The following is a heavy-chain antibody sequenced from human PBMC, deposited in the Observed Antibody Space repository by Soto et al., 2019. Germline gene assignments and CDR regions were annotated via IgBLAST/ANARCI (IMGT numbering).Heavy chain of an antibody. CDR3: AKDDSGGWGGYYYYGMDV. CDR1: GFTFSSYG. D-gene: IGHD3-16*01. J-gene: IGHJ6*02. CDR2: ISYDGSNK. V-gene: IGHV3-30*18. Sequence: QVQLVESGGGVVQPGRSLRLSCAASGFTFSSYGMHWVRQAPGKGLEWVAVISYDGSNKYYADSVKGRFTISRDNSKNTLYLKMDGLGSDDTAGYYCAKDDSGGWGGYYYYGMDVWGQGTTVTVSS.